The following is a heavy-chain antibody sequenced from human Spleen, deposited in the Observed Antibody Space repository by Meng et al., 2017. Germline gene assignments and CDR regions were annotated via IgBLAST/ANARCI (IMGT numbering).Heavy chain of an antibody. CDR1: GFTFSNYW. V-gene: IGHV3-74*01. CDR2: INGDGSST. D-gene: IGHD1-14*01. CDR3: ARQPHGVDV. Sequence: ETLSLTCAASGFTFSNYWMHWVRQAPGKGLVWVSRINGDGSSTRDADSVKGRFTISRDNARNTLYLQMNSLRAEDTAVYYCARQPHGVDVWGQGTTVTVSS. J-gene: IGHJ6*02.